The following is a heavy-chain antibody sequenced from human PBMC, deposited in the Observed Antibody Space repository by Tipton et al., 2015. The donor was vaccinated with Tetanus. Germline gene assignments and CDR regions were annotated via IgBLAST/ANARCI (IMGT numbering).Heavy chain of an antibody. Sequence: QLVQSGPEVKKPGSSVKVSCKASGGTFTSYAFSWVRQAPRQGLEWMGTILPIFGTTNYAQKFQGRVTITADKSTRTVYMELSSLRSGDTAIYYCARDYDGSEPYDYWGQGTLVTVSS. CDR3: ARDYDGSEPYDY. CDR2: ILPIFGTT. V-gene: IGHV1-69*06. D-gene: IGHD3-10*01. J-gene: IGHJ4*01. CDR1: GGTFTSYA.